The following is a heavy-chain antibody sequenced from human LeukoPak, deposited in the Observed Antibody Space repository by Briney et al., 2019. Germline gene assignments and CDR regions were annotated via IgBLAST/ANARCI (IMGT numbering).Heavy chain of an antibody. CDR1: GYTFTGHY. CDR3: AREVYQLLSPWFDP. J-gene: IGHJ5*02. CDR2: INPNSGGT. V-gene: IGHV1-2*02. D-gene: IGHD2-2*01. Sequence: GASVKVSCKASGYTFTGHYMHWVRQAPGQGLEWMGWINPNSGGTNYAQKFQGRVTMTRDTSISTAYMELSRLRSDDTAVYYCAREVYQLLSPWFDPWGQGTLATVSS.